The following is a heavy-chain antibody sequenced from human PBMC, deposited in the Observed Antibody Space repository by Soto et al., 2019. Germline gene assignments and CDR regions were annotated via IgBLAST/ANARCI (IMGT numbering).Heavy chain of an antibody. J-gene: IGHJ6*02. CDR1: GGSIISYY. CDR2: IYYSGST. D-gene: IGHD4-17*01. V-gene: IGHV4-59*01. Sequence: FXPQSHTWTDSGGSIISYYWRWLRQPPGKGLEWIGYIYYSGSTNYNPSLKSRVTISVDTSKNQFSLKLSSVTAADTAVYYCASVIGDYVPNYYYYYGMNVWVQGTTV. CDR3: ASVIGDYVPNYYYYYGMNV.